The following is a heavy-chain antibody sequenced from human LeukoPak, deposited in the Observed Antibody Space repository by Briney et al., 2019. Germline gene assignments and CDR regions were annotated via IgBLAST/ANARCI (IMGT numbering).Heavy chain of an antibody. CDR1: GFTFRSYE. V-gene: IGHV3-48*03. Sequence: GGSLRLSCAASGFTFRSYELNWVRQAPGKGLEWVSYISDIGTTQHYADSVKGRFIISRDNAKNSLYLQMNSLTAADTAVYYCARDRSKATAYDDALDIWGQGTMVIVSS. CDR2: ISDIGTTQ. J-gene: IGHJ3*02. CDR3: ARDRSKATAYDDALDI. D-gene: IGHD3-9*01.